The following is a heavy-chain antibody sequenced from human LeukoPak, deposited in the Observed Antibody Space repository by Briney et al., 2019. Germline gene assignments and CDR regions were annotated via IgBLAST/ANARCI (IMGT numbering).Heavy chain of an antibody. CDR3: ARGTYYYDSSGSYYFDY. CDR1: GGSLTSYY. D-gene: IGHD3-22*01. V-gene: IGHV4-59*01. Sequence: SETLSLTCTVSGGSLTSYYWSWIRQPPGKGLEWIGYIYYSGSTNYNPSLKSRVTISVDTSKNQFSLKLSSVTAADTAVYYCARGTYYYDSSGSYYFDYWGQGTLVTVSS. J-gene: IGHJ4*02. CDR2: IYYSGST.